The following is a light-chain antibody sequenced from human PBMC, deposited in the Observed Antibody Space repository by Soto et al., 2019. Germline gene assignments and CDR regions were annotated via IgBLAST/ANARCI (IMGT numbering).Light chain of an antibody. CDR2: KND. J-gene: IGLJ3*02. Sequence: QSVLTQPPSASATPGQRVTISCSGSTSSLGNSFVYWYQHLPGTAPKLLIYKNDQRPSGVPDRFSGSNSGTSASLAVSGLRSEDEAHYYCAAWDGTLSGWVFGGGTKLTVL. V-gene: IGLV1-47*01. CDR1: TSSLGNSF. CDR3: AAWDGTLSGWV.